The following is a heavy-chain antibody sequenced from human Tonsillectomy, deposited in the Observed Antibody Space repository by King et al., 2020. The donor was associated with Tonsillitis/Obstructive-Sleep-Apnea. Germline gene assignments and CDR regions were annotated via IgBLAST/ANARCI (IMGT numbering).Heavy chain of an antibody. Sequence: VQLQQWGAGLLKPSETLSLTCAVYGGSFSGYYWNWIRQPPGKGLEWIGEINHSGGTNYNPSLKSRVTISVVTSKSQFSLRVSSVSAADTAVYYCARGRRVGTNWFDPWGQGTLVTVSS. CDR3: ARGRRVGTNWFDP. V-gene: IGHV4-34*01. CDR2: INHSGGT. D-gene: IGHD2-21*02. J-gene: IGHJ5*02. CDR1: GGSFSGYY.